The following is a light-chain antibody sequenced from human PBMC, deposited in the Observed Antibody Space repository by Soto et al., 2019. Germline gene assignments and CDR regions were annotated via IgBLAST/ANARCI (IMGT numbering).Light chain of an antibody. CDR2: SNN. CDR1: SSNIGSNT. J-gene: IGLJ3*02. V-gene: IGLV1-44*01. Sequence: QLVLTQPPSASGTPGQRVTISCSGSSSNIGSNTVNWYQQLPGTAPKLLIYSNNQRPSGVPDRFSGSKSGTSASLAICGLQSEDEADYYCAAWDDSYWVFGGGTKLTVL. CDR3: AAWDDSYWV.